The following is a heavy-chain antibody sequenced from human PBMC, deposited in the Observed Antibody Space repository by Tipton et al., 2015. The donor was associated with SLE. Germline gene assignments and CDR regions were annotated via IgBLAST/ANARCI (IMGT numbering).Heavy chain of an antibody. CDR1: GGSISSGGYS. D-gene: IGHD5-18*01. CDR3: ARGGYSSLSFDY. V-gene: IGHV4-30-2*01. J-gene: IGHJ4*02. CDR2: IYHSGST. Sequence: TLSLTCAVSGGSISSGGYSWSWIRQPPGKGLEWIGYIYHSGSTYYNPSLKSRVTISVDRSKNQFSLKLSSVTAADTAVYYCARGGYSSLSFDYWGQGTLVTASS.